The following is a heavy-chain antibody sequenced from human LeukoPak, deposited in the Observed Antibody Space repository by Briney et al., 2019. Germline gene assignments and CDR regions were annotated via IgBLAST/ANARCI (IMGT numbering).Heavy chain of an antibody. J-gene: IGHJ6*04. CDR1: GGSISSYY. Sequence: SETLSLTCTVSGGSISSYYWSWIRQPPGKGLEWIGYIYYSGSTNYSPSLKSRVTISVDTSKNQFSLKLSSVTAADTAVYYCARDKNYYGMDVWGKGTTVTVSS. CDR3: ARDKNYYGMDV. V-gene: IGHV4-59*01. CDR2: IYYSGST.